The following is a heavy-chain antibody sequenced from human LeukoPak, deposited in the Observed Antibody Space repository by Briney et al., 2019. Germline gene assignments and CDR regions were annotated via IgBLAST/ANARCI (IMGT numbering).Heavy chain of an antibody. Sequence: SETLSLTCAVSGGSISSSNWWSWVRQPPGKGLEWIGEIYHSGSTNYNPSLKSRVTISVDKSKNQFSLKLSSVTAADTAVYYCARGGGSSWYRSFDCWGQGTLVTVSS. V-gene: IGHV4-4*02. D-gene: IGHD6-13*01. CDR3: ARGGGSSWYRSFDC. CDR2: IYHSGST. CDR1: GGSISSSNW. J-gene: IGHJ4*02.